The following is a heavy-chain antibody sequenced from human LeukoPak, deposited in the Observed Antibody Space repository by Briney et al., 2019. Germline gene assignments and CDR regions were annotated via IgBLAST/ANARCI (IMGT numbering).Heavy chain of an antibody. CDR2: MNPNSGNT. CDR1: GYTFTCYD. D-gene: IGHD2-15*01. J-gene: IGHJ6*03. V-gene: IGHV1-8*02. Sequence: ASVKVSCKASGYTFTCYDINWVRQATGQGLEWMGWMNPNSGNTGYAQKFQGRVTMTRDTSISTAYMELSRLRSDDTAVYYCARDRGVDYCSGGSCSHYYYYMDVWGKGTTVTISS. CDR3: ARDRGVDYCSGGSCSHYYYYMDV.